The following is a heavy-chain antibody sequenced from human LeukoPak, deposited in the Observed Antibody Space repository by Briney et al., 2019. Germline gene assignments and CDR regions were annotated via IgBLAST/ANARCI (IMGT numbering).Heavy chain of an antibody. CDR3: ARAEGGPATAIY. D-gene: IGHD2-21*02. V-gene: IGHV3-11*05. J-gene: IGHJ4*02. CDR1: GFTFSEYY. Sequence: GGSLRLSCAASGFTFSEYYMSWIRQAPGGGLEGVSYISTGSSYTNYADSVKGRFTISRDNAKNSLYLQMNSLRAEDTALYYCARAEGGPATAIYWGQGTLVTVSS. CDR2: ISTGSSYT.